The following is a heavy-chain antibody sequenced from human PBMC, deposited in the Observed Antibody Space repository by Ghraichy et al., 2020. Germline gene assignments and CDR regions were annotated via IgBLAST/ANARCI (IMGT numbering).Heavy chain of an antibody. D-gene: IGHD1-1*01. CDR2: IYYSGST. J-gene: IGHJ4*02. Sequence: SETLSLTCTVSGGSISSGGYYWSWIRQHPGKGLEWIGYIYYSGSTYYNPSLKSRVTISVDTSKNQFSLKLSSVTAADTAVYYCARDVEGGTEGDYFDYWGQGTLVTVSS. V-gene: IGHV4-31*03. CDR1: GGSISSGGYY. CDR3: ARDVEGGTEGDYFDY.